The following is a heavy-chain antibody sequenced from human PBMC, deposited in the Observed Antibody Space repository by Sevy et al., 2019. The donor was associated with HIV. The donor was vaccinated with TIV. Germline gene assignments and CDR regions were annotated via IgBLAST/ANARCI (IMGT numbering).Heavy chain of an antibody. CDR1: GFTFENYG. J-gene: IGHJ5*02. V-gene: IGHV3-20*04. Sequence: GGSLRLSCAVSGFTFENYGMSWVRQAPGKGLEWVTGINWNGGTKTYVDSVKGRFTISSDNAKNSLILQMDSLRVEDTAVYYCARNTGFAYGDNWFDPWGQGTLVTVSS. CDR3: ARNTGFAYGDNWFDP. D-gene: IGHD5-12*01. CDR2: INWNGGTK.